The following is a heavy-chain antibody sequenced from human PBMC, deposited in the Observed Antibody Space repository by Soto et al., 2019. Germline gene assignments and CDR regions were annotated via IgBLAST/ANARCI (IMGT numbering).Heavy chain of an antibody. CDR3: ARDGEYCSGGSCYPS. CDR1: GFTFSSYW. CDR2: INSDGSST. D-gene: IGHD2-15*01. J-gene: IGHJ4*02. V-gene: IGHV3-74*01. Sequence: PGGSLRLSCAASGFTFSSYWMHLVRQAPGKGLVWVSRINSDGSSTSYADSVKGRFTISRDNAKNTLYLQMNSLRAEDTAVYYCARDGEYCSGGSCYPSWGQGTLVTSPQ.